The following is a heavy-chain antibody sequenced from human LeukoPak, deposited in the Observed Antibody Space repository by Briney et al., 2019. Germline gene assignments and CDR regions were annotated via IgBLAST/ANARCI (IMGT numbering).Heavy chain of an antibody. CDR1: GYTFTSYG. CDR3: ARGPPYYYGSGRIDY. J-gene: IGHJ4*02. Sequence: EASVKVSSKASGYTFTSYGISWVRQAPGQGLEWMGWISAYNGNTNYAQKLQGRVTVTTDTSTSTAYMELRSLRSDDTAVYYCARGPPYYYGSGRIDYWGQGTLVTVSS. V-gene: IGHV1-18*01. D-gene: IGHD3-10*01. CDR2: ISAYNGNT.